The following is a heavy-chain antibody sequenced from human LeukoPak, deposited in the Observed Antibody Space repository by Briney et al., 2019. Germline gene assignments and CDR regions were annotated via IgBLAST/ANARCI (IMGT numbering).Heavy chain of an antibody. CDR2: INPNNGGT. D-gene: IGHD3-10*01. J-gene: IGHJ5*02. Sequence: ASVKVSCKASGYTFTGYYIHWVRQAPGQGLEWMGWINPNNGGTNYAQKFQGRVTMTRDTSITTAYMVLSRLRSDDTAVYYCARNFRYDSGSYWWFDPWGQGTLVTVSS. CDR3: ARNFRYDSGSYWWFDP. V-gene: IGHV1-2*02. CDR1: GYTFTGYY.